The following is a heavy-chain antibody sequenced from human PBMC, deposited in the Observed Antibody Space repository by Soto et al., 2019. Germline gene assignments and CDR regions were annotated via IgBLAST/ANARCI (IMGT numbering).Heavy chain of an antibody. D-gene: IGHD5-18*01. V-gene: IGHV4-34*01. CDR2: VSHSGST. CDR3: ARIRTQYSYGPHFDY. CDR1: GGSFSGYY. Sequence: TSETLSLTCGFYGGSFSGYYWSLIRQPPGKGLEWIGEVSHSGSTNYNPSLKSRVTISKDTSKNQVVLTMTNMDPVDTATYYCARIRTQYSYGPHFDYWGQGTLVTVSS. J-gene: IGHJ4*02.